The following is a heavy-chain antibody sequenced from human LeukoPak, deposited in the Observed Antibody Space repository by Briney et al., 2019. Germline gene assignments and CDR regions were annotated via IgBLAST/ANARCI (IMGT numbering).Heavy chain of an antibody. CDR3: ARGLGKYLLYGMDV. CDR2: IYYSGST. CDR1: GGSISSYY. V-gene: IGHV4-59*12. D-gene: IGHD1-26*01. Sequence: SETLSLTRTVSGGSISSYYWSWIRQPPGKGREGIGYIYYSGSTNYNPSLKSRVIISVDTSKNPFSLKLSSVTAADTAVYYCARGLGKYLLYGMDVWGQGTTVTVSS. J-gene: IGHJ6*02.